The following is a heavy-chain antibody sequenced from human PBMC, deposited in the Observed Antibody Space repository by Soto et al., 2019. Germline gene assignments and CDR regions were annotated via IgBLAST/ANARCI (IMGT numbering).Heavy chain of an antibody. CDR1: GFTFSDHY. Sequence: EVQLVESGGGLVQPGGSLRLSCAASGFTFSDHYMDWVRQSTGKGLEWVGRIRNRANSHTTVYAASVKGRFTISRDDSKNSVFLEMNSLKTEDTAVYYCATLERIVGGTWDYWGQGTLVTVSS. V-gene: IGHV3-72*01. CDR2: IRNRANSHTT. D-gene: IGHD1-26*01. CDR3: ATLERIVGGTWDY. J-gene: IGHJ4*02.